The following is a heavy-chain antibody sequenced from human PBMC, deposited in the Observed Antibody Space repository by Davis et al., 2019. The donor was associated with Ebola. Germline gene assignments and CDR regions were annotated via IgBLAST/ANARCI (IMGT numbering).Heavy chain of an antibody. CDR3: ARGVYGSGRKPDY. CDR1: GGTFSSYA. Sequence: SVKVSCKASGGTFSSYAISWVRQAPGQGLEWMGGIIPIFGTANYAQKFQGRVTITADESTSTAYMELSSLRSEDTAVYYCARGVYGSGRKPDYWGQGTLVTVSS. J-gene: IGHJ4*02. D-gene: IGHD3-10*01. CDR2: IIPIFGTA. V-gene: IGHV1-69*13.